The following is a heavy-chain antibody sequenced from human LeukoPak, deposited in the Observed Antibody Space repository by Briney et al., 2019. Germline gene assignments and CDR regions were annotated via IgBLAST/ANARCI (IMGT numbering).Heavy chain of an antibody. V-gene: IGHV3-7*01. CDR3: ARVSSQWLVGYYYYRDV. J-gene: IGHJ6*03. CDR2: IKEDGSEK. CDR1: GFTFSSYW. D-gene: IGHD6-19*01. Sequence: GGSLRLSCAASGFTFSSYWMSWVRQAPGKGLEWVANIKEDGSEKYNVDSVKGRFTISRDNAKNSLYLQMNSLRAEDTAVYYCARVSSQWLVGYYYYRDVWGKGTTVTVSS.